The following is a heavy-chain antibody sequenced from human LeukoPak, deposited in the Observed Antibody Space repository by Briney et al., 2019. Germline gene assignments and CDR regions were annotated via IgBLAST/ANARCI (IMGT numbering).Heavy chain of an antibody. V-gene: IGHV4-59*01. CDR3: ARDFSGVNYYDSSGYLGNWFDP. J-gene: IGHJ5*02. CDR1: GGSISSYY. Sequence: SETLSLTCTVSGGSISSYYWSRIRQPPGKGLEWIGYIYYSGSTNYNPSLKSRVTISVDTSKNQFSLKLSSVTAADTAVYYCARDFSGVNYYDSSGYLGNWFDPWGQGTLVTVSS. D-gene: IGHD3-22*01. CDR2: IYYSGST.